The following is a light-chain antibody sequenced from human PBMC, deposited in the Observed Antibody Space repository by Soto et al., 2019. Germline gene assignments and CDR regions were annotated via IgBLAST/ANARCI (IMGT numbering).Light chain of an antibody. Sequence: QSALTQPRSVSGSPGQSVTISCTGTSSDVGGYNYVSWYQQHPGKAPKLMIYDVSKRPSGVPDRFSGSKSGNTASLTISGLQAEDEADYYCCSYAGADSAPYVLGTGTKLTVL. CDR1: SSDVGGYNY. J-gene: IGLJ1*01. CDR2: DVS. CDR3: CSYAGADSAPYV. V-gene: IGLV2-11*01.